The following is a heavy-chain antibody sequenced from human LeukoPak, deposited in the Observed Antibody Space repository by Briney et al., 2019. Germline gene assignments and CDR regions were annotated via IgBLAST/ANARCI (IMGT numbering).Heavy chain of an antibody. Sequence: GGSLRLSCAASGFTFSSYWMSWVRQAPGKGLEWVANIKQDGSEKYYVDSVKGRFTISRDNAKNSLYLQMNSLRAEDTAVHYCAGDDCSGGSCYFDYWGQGTLVTVSS. V-gene: IGHV3-7*01. CDR3: AGDDCSGGSCYFDY. CDR1: GFTFSSYW. CDR2: IKQDGSEK. D-gene: IGHD2-15*01. J-gene: IGHJ4*02.